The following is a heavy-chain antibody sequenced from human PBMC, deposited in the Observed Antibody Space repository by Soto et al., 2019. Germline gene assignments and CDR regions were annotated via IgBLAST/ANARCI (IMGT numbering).Heavy chain of an antibody. CDR2: ISSSSSYI. Sequence: GGSLSLSCAASGFTFSSYSMNWVRQAPGKGLEWVSSISSSSSYIYYADSVKGRFTISRDNAKNSLYLQMNSLRAEDTAVYYCARDRYCSGGSCYPGAFDIWGQGTMVTVSS. CDR1: GFTFSSYS. D-gene: IGHD2-15*01. V-gene: IGHV3-21*01. CDR3: ARDRYCSGGSCYPGAFDI. J-gene: IGHJ3*02.